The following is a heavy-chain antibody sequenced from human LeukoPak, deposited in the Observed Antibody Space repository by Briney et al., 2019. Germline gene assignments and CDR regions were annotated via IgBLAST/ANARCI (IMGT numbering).Heavy chain of an antibody. D-gene: IGHD1-1*01. CDR2: ISYRSSDI. J-gene: IGHJ4*02. CDR3: AKSRSGSANWALQIFDN. CDR1: GFTLSSYN. V-gene: IGHV3-21*03. Sequence: GGSLRLSCAASGFTLSSYNMKWVRQAPGKGLEWVSSISYRSSDIEYADSVKGRFTISRDNAKKSLYLQMNSLRAEDTAVYFCAKSRSGSANWALQIFDNWGQGTLVTVSS.